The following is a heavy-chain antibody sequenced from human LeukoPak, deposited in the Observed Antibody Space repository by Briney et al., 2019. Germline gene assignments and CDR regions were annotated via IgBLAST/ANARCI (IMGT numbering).Heavy chain of an antibody. J-gene: IGHJ5*01. D-gene: IGHD6-13*01. Sequence: ASVKVSCKASGYTFTGYYMHSVRQAPGQGLEWMGWINPNSGGTNFAQKFQGRVTMSRDTSISAAYMELSRLRSDDTAVYYCARAAVATGSTETFDSWGQGTLVTVSS. CDR3: ARAAVATGSTETFDS. CDR2: INPNSGGT. CDR1: GYTFTGYY. V-gene: IGHV1-2*02.